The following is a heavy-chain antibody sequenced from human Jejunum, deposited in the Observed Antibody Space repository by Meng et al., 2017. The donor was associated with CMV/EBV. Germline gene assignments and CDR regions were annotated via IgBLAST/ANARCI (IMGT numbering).Heavy chain of an antibody. Sequence: CKASGYTFSNYGFTWVRRAHGQGLEWMGYISPYNDNANYAQKFQGRVTMTRDTSTNTAYMELRSLRADDTAVYYCARVFGVAYFDSWGQGTLVTVSS. CDR2: ISPYNDNA. V-gene: IGHV1-18*01. D-gene: IGHD3-3*01. CDR3: ARVFGVAYFDS. CDR1: GYTFSNYG. J-gene: IGHJ4*02.